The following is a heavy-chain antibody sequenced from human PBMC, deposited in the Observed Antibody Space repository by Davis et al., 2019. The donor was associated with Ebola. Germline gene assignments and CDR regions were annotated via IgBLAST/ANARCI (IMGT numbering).Heavy chain of an antibody. Sequence: PAGSLTLSCVDSGLTFGSYWMHWVRQGPGTGLVWVSCITSDGNTAYADSVKGRFTISRDNAKKTLYLQMDSLTTDDTGVYYCAREDSGIYFDYWGQGALVTVSS. D-gene: IGHD3-10*01. CDR1: GLTFGSYW. CDR3: AREDSGIYFDY. J-gene: IGHJ4*02. CDR2: ITSDGNT. V-gene: IGHV3-74*01.